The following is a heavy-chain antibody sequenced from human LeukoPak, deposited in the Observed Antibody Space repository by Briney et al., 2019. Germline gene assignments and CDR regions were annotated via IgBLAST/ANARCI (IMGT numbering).Heavy chain of an antibody. V-gene: IGHV3-74*01. CDR1: GFTFSNYW. J-gene: IGHJ4*02. D-gene: IGHD1-1*01. Sequence: GGSLRLSCAASGFTFSNYWMHWVRQTPGKGLEWVAGICNDGGYKNYADSVKGRFTMSRDNAKNTLYLQMNSLRVEDTAVYYSVRDAQELAFHKWGQGTLVPLSS. CDR3: VRDAQELAFHK. CDR2: ICNDGGYK.